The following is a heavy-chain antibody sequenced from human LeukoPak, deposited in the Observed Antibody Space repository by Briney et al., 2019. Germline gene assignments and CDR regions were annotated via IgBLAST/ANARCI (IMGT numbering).Heavy chain of an antibody. V-gene: IGHV4-39*07. J-gene: IGHJ3*02. CDR1: GGSISSSSYY. CDR2: IYHSGST. Sequence: PSETLSLTCTVSGGSISSSSYYWGWIRQPPGKGLEWIGSIYHSGSTYYNPSLKSRVTISVDTSKNQFSLKLSSVTAADTAVYYCARDNSYDSSGYYLGDDAFDIWGQGTMVTVSS. D-gene: IGHD3-22*01. CDR3: ARDNSYDSSGYYLGDDAFDI.